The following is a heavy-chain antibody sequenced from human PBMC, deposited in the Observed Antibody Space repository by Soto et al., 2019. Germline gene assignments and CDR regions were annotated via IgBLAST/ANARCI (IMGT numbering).Heavy chain of an antibody. D-gene: IGHD6-19*01. CDR2: IYYSGST. CDR1: GGSIRSGFYY. J-gene: IGHJ4*02. CDR3: AKRIGSGWTFDY. Sequence: PSETLSLTCAVSGGSIRSGFYYWSWIRQHPGKGLEWIGYIYYSGSTYYNPSLKSRVTISVDTSKNQFSLKLSSVTAADTAVYYCAKRIGSGWTFDYWGQGTLVTVSS. V-gene: IGHV4-31*11.